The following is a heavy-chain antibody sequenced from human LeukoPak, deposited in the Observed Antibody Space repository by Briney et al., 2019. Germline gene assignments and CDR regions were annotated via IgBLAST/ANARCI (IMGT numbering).Heavy chain of an antibody. D-gene: IGHD5-12*01. V-gene: IGHV3-23*01. CDR3: AKDIVATIPGYYFDY. CDR2: ISGSGGST. CDR1: GFTFSSYA. Sequence: PGASLRLSCAASGFTFSSYAMSWVRQAPGKGLEWVSAISGSGGSTYYADSVKGRFTISRDNSKNTLYLQTNSLRAEDTAVYYCAKDIVATIPGYYFDYWGQGTLVTVSS. J-gene: IGHJ4*02.